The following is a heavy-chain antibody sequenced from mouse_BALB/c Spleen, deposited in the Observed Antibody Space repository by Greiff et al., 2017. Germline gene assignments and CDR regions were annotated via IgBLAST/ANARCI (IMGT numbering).Heavy chain of an antibody. CDR3: ARSVQDYGSSPWDY. J-gene: IGHJ4*01. CDR2: INPYNGDT. D-gene: IGHD1-1*01. Sequence: EVQLQQSGPELVKPGASVKISCKASGYSFTGYFMNWVMQSHGKSLEWIGRINPYNGDTFYNQKFKGKATLTVDKSSSTAHMELRSLASEDSAVYYCARSVQDYGSSPWDYWGQGTSVTVSS. V-gene: IGHV1-20*02. CDR1: GYSFTGYF.